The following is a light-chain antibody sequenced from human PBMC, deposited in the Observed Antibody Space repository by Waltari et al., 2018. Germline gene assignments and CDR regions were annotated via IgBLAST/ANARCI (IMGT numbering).Light chain of an antibody. V-gene: IGKV1-13*02. CDR2: DAS. Sequence: IQLTQSPSSLSASLGDRVTITCRASQGINTALAWYQQNPGKAPNLLIYDASNLESGVPARFSGSGSGTDFSLTISSLQPEDFATYYCQQFISYPRTFGGGTKVEIK. CDR3: QQFISYPRT. J-gene: IGKJ4*01. CDR1: QGINTA.